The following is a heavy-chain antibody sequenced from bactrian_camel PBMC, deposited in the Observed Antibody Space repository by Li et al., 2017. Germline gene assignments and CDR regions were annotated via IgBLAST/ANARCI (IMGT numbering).Heavy chain of an antibody. D-gene: IGHD5*01. CDR2: INSGGGST. V-gene: IGHV3S40*01. CDR3: AAYTTGWVLSIVIHGGTNY. J-gene: IGHJ4*01. CDR1: GFAFDSYD. Sequence: VQLVESGGGLVRPEGSLRLSCAASGFAFDSYDMSWVRQAPGKGLEWISVINSGGGSTYYADSVKGRFTISRANAKNTLYLQMNSLKPEDTAMYYCAAYTTGWVLSIVIHGGTNYWGQGTQVTVS.